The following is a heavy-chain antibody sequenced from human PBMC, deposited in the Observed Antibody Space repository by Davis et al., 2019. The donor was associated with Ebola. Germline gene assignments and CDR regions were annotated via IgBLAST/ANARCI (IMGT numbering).Heavy chain of an antibody. V-gene: IGHV4-59*01. CDR1: GDSITSYY. CDR2: IYYSVSA. CDR3: LGGRYGEPFDY. D-gene: IGHD1-14*01. J-gene: IGHJ4*02. Sequence: PSETLSLTCTVSGDSITSYYWTWIRQPPGKGLEWIGNIYYSVSAHDNPSLKSRVTISVDTSKNQVSLKLTSVTAADTAVYYCLGGRYGEPFDYWGQGTLVTVSS.